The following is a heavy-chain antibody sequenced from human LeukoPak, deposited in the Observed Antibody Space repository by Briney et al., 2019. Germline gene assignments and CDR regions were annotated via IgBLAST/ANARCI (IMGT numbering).Heavy chain of an antibody. CDR1: GFTFSSYG. CDR3: AKDRQYYYDSSGYYPDY. Sequence: SCKASGFTFSSYGMHWVRQAPGKGLEWVAVISYDGSNKYYADSVKGRFTISRDNSKNTLYLQMNSLRAEDTAVYYCAKDRQYYYDSSGYYPDYWGQGTLVTVSS. J-gene: IGHJ4*02. D-gene: IGHD3-22*01. CDR2: ISYDGSNK. V-gene: IGHV3-30*18.